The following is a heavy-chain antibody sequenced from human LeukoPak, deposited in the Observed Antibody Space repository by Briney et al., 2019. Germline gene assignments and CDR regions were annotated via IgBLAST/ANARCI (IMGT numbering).Heavy chain of an antibody. CDR3: ARRAYGRSSSIFDN. V-gene: IGHV1-8*01. Sequence: ASVKVSCKTSGYPFRNYDINWVRQATGQGLEWMGWINPHSGKTGYAQKFQGRVTMTTDTSASTAYMELSSLRSEDTAVFYCARRAYGRSSSIFDNWGQGTLVTVSS. CDR2: INPHSGKT. CDR1: GYPFRNYD. D-gene: IGHD6-6*01. J-gene: IGHJ4*02.